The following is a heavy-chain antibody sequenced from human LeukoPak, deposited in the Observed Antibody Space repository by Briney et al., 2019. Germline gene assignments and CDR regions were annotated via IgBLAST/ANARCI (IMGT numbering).Heavy chain of an antibody. V-gene: IGHV3-48*01. CDR2: INSDSRTI. CDR1: GFTFRSYT. J-gene: IGHJ4*02. CDR3: ARDKDWAFDY. D-gene: IGHD3/OR15-3a*01. Sequence: GGSLRLSCAASGFTFRSYTMNWVRQAPGKGLEWVSHINSDSRTISYADSVKGRFTISRDNAKNSLYLQMNSLRGEDTAVYYCARDKDWAFDYWGQGTLVTVSS.